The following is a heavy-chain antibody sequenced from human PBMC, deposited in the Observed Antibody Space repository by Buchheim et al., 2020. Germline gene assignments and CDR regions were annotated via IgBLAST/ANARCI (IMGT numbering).Heavy chain of an antibody. CDR2: IKSKTDGGTT. Sequence: EVQLVESGGGLVKPGGSLRLSCAASGFTFSNAWMSWVRQAPGKGLEWVGRIKSKTDGGTTDYAAPVKGRFTISRDDSKNTLYLQMNSLKTEDTAVYYCTTDERFLDHYYYYGMDVWGQGTT. J-gene: IGHJ6*02. V-gene: IGHV3-15*01. D-gene: IGHD3-3*01. CDR3: TTDERFLDHYYYYGMDV. CDR1: GFTFSNAW.